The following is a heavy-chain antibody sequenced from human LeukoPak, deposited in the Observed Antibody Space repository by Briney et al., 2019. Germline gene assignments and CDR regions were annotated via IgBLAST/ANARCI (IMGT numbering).Heavy chain of an antibody. V-gene: IGHV1-69*13. CDR2: IIPIFGTA. CDR1: GGTFSSYA. Sequence: SVKVSCTASGGTFSSYAISWVRQAPGQGLEWMGGIIPIFGTANYAQKFQGRVTITADESTGTAYMELSSLRSEDTAVYYCAREGSSYGGNWFDPWGQGTLVTVSS. D-gene: IGHD6-13*01. J-gene: IGHJ5*02. CDR3: AREGSSYGGNWFDP.